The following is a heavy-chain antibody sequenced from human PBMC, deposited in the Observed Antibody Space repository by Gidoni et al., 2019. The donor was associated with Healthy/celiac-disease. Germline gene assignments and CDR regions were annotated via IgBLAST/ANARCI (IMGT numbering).Heavy chain of an antibody. D-gene: IGHD3-22*01. V-gene: IGHV3-43*01. CDR1: GFTFDDYT. CDR2: ISWEGGSK. J-gene: IGHJ4*02. CDR3: ARTYDSSGPFDY. Sequence: EVQLVESGGVVVQPGGSLRLSCAASGFTFDDYTIHWVRQAPGKGLEWVSFISWEGGSKYYADSVKGRFTISRDNSKNSLYLQMNSLRTEDTALYYCARTYDSSGPFDYWGQGTLVTVSS.